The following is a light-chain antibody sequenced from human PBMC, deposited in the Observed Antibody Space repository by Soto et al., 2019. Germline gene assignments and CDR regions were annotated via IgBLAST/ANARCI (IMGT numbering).Light chain of an antibody. CDR1: QSITNY. Sequence: DIPMTQSPSSLSASVGDRVTITCRASQSITNYLSWYHQKPGKAPELLLFAASFLQSGVPSRFSGSGSGTEFTLNVSSLQPEDSGTYYCQQSFTFPYTFGQGTKLEI. J-gene: IGKJ2*01. CDR2: AAS. V-gene: IGKV1-39*01. CDR3: QQSFTFPYT.